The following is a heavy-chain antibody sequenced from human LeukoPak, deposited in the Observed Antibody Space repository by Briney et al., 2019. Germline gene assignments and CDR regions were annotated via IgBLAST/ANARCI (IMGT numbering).Heavy chain of an antibody. Sequence: GASVKVSCKASGGTFSSYAISWVRHAPGQGLEWMGGIIPIFGTANYAQKFQGRVTITTDESTSTAYMELSSLRSEDTAVYYCARDIAAAGPFDYWGQGTLVTVSS. J-gene: IGHJ4*02. CDR2: IIPIFGTA. D-gene: IGHD6-13*01. CDR3: ARDIAAAGPFDY. CDR1: GGTFSSYA. V-gene: IGHV1-69*05.